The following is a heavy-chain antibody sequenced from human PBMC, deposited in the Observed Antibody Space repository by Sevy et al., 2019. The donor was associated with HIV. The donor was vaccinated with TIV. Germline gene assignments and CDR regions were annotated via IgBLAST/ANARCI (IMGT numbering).Heavy chain of an antibody. D-gene: IGHD2-21*02. V-gene: IGHV3-23*01. CDR1: GFTFSSYA. CDR2: ISGSGGST. J-gene: IGHJ3*02. CDR3: AKVLRYCGGDCYPIEDAFDI. Sequence: GGSLRLSCAASGFTFSSYAMSWVRQAPGKGLEWVSAISGSGGSTYYADSVKGRFTISRDNSKNTLYLQMNSLRAEDTAVYYCAKVLRYCGGDCYPIEDAFDIWGQGTMVTVSS.